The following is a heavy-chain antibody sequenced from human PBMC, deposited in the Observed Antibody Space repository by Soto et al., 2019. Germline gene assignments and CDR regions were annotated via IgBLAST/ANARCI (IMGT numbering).Heavy chain of an antibody. CDR1: GYTFTSYG. D-gene: IGHD3-10*01. J-gene: IGHJ5*02. V-gene: IGHV1-18*01. CDR2: ISAYNGNT. Sequence: QVQLVQSGAEVKKPGASVKVSCKASGYTFTSYGISWVRQAPGQGLEWMGWISAYNGNTNYAQKLQGRVTMTTDTSTSTADMELRSRRSDDTAVYYCARDWDGSGAWGWFDPWGQGTLVTVSS. CDR3: ARDWDGSGAWGWFDP.